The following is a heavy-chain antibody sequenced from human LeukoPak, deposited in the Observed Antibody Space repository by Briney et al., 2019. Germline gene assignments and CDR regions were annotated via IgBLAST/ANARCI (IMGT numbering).Heavy chain of an antibody. D-gene: IGHD1-26*01. J-gene: IGHJ3*02. CDR1: GFTFGDYA. CDR3: TRVVGATIFSFAFDI. Sequence: GGSLRLSCTASGFTFGDYAMTWVRQAPGKGLEWVGFIASETYGGTAEYAASVKGRFTFSRDDSKSIAYLQMNSLKTEDTAMYYCTRVVGATIFSFAFDIWGQGTMVTVSS. CDR2: IASETYGGTA. V-gene: IGHV3-49*04.